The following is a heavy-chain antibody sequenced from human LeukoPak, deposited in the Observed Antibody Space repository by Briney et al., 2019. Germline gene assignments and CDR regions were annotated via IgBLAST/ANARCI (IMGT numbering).Heavy chain of an antibody. D-gene: IGHD2-15*01. CDR2: IKQDGSEK. CDR1: GFTFSSYW. J-gene: IGHJ3*02. CDR3: ARGGRIGSQYAFDI. Sequence: GGSLRLSCAASGFTFSSYWMSWVRQAPGKGLEWVANIKQDGSEKYYVDSVKGRFTISRDNAKNSLYLQMNSLRAEDTAVYYCARGGRIGSQYAFDIWGQGTMVTVSS. V-gene: IGHV3-7*01.